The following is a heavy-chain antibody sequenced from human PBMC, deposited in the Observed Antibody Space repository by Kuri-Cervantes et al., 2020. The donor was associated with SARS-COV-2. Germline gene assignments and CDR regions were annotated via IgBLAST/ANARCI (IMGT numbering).Heavy chain of an antibody. Sequence: GESLKISCVASGFTFRDYYMRWIRQAPGKGLEWISYISSSDSTTYYADSVKGRFTISSDNAKRTLFLQMNSLRVDDPAMYYCSRDQVSAAGTANYWGQGALVTVSS. CDR3: SRDQVSAAGTANY. D-gene: IGHD6-13*01. CDR2: ISSSDSTT. J-gene: IGHJ4*02. V-gene: IGHV3-11*01. CDR1: GFTFRDYY.